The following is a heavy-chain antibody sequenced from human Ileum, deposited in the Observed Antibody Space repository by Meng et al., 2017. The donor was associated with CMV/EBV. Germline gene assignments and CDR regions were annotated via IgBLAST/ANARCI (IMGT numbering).Heavy chain of an antibody. CDR2: IFHSGAT. J-gene: IGHJ4*02. V-gene: IGHV4/OR15-8*02. Sequence: QVRLKEPGPGWGKPSGTLSLTCVGSGGSLIGTNWWNWVRQPPGGGLEWIGEIFHSGATNYNPSLKSRVTISIDNSKNQFSLKLTSMTAADTAVYFCGDPPAGYWGQGILVTVSS. CDR1: GGSLIGTNW. CDR3: GDPPAGY.